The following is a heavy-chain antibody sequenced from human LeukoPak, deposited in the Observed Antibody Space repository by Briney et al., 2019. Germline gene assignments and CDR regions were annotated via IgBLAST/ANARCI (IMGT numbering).Heavy chain of an antibody. Sequence: GGSLRLSCAASGFTFSSYAMHWVRQAPGKGLEWVAVVSNDGNNKYYGDSVKGRFTISRDNSKNTLYLQMNSLRAEDTAVYYCAKYFASGSYYKLPHWGQGTLVTVSS. V-gene: IGHV3-30*18. CDR1: GFTFSSYA. CDR3: AKYFASGSYYKLPH. D-gene: IGHD3-10*01. CDR2: VSNDGNNK. J-gene: IGHJ1*01.